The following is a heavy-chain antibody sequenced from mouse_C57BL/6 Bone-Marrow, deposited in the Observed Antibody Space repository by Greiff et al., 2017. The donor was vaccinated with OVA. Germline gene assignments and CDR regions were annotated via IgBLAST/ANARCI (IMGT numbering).Heavy chain of an antibody. D-gene: IGHD1-1*01. V-gene: IGHV1-47*01. Sequence: QVQLKESGAELVKPGASVKMSCKASGYTFTTYPIEWMKQNHGKSLEWIGNFHPYNDDTKYNEKFKGKATLTVEKSSSTVYLELSRLTSDDSAVYYCARRGNYYGSSEVYYAMDYWGQGTSVTVSS. J-gene: IGHJ4*01. CDR1: GYTFTTYP. CDR2: FHPYNDDT. CDR3: ARRGNYYGSSEVYYAMDY.